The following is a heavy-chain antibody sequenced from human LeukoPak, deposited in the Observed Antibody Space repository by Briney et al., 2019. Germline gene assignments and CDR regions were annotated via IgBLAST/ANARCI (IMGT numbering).Heavy chain of an antibody. CDR3: ARHERRAGGSYLFDY. V-gene: IGHV4-38-2*02. Sequence: SETLSLTCTVSGYSISTGYYWDWIRQPPGKGLEWIGTFYHGGSTYYNPSLKSRVTISVDTSKNQFSLKLSSVTAADTAVYYCARHERRAGGSYLFDYWGQGTLVTVSS. CDR2: FYHGGST. CDR1: GYSISTGYY. J-gene: IGHJ4*02. D-gene: IGHD1-26*01.